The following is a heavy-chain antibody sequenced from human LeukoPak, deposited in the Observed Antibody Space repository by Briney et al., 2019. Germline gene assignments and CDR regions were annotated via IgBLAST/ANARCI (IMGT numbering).Heavy chain of an antibody. J-gene: IGHJ5*02. CDR1: GYTFTSYY. V-gene: IGHV1-2*02. CDR2: INPNSGGT. CDR3: ARGQGKDPQTWIQLNWFDP. D-gene: IGHD5-18*01. Sequence: GASVKVSCKASGYTFTSYYMHWVRQAPGQGLEWMGWINPNSGGTNYAQKFQGRVTMTRDTSISTAYMELSRLRSDDTAVYYCARGQGKDPQTWIQLNWFDPWGQGTLVTVSS.